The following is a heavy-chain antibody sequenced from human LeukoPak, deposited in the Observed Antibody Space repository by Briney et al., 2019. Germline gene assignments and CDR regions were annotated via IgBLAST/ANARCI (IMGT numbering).Heavy chain of an antibody. Sequence: GGSLRLSCAASGFTFCSYWMSWVRQAPGKGLEWVANIKQDGSEKYYVDSVKGRFTISRDNAKNSLYLQMNSLRAEDTAVYYCARDDCSSISCYHNWFDPWGQGTLVTVSS. V-gene: IGHV3-7*01. J-gene: IGHJ5*02. CDR2: IKQDGSEK. D-gene: IGHD2-2*01. CDR1: GFTFCSYW. CDR3: ARDDCSSISCYHNWFDP.